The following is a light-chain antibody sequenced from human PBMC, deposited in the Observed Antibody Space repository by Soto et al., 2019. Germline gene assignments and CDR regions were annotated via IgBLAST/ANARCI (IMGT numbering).Light chain of an antibody. Sequence: QSVLTQPPSVSGAPGPRVTISCTWSSSNIGAGYDVHWYQQLPGTAPKPLIYGNSNRPSGVPDRFSGSKSGTSGSLAITGLQAEDEAHYYCQSYDSSLSVGFGGGTKVTVL. CDR2: GNS. J-gene: IGLJ2*01. CDR3: QSYDSSLSVG. V-gene: IGLV1-40*01. CDR1: SSNIGAGYD.